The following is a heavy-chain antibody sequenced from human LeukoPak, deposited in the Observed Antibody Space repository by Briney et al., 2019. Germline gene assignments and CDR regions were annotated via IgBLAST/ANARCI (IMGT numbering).Heavy chain of an antibody. Sequence: GGSLRLSCAASGFTFSSYGMSWVRQAPGKGLEWVSAISGSGGSTYYADSVKGRFTISRDNSKNTLYLQMNSLRAEDTAVYYCAKNTYYYDSGGYLGGLDFDYWGQGTLVTVSS. V-gene: IGHV3-23*01. CDR2: ISGSGGST. CDR1: GFTFSSYG. J-gene: IGHJ4*02. D-gene: IGHD3-22*01. CDR3: AKNTYYYDSGGYLGGLDFDY.